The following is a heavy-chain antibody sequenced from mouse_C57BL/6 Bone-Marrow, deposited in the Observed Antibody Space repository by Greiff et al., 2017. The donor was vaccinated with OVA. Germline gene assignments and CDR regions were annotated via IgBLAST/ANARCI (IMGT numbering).Heavy chain of an antibody. CDR1: GYTFTDYE. CDR2: IDPETGGT. J-gene: IGHJ4*01. Sequence: VQLQQSGAELVRPGASVTLSCKASGYTFTDYEMHWVKQTPVHGLEWIGAIDPETGGTAYNQKFKGKAILTADKSSSTAYMELRSLTSEDSAVYYCTRGYSHYYAMDYWGQGTSVTGSS. CDR3: TRGYSHYYAMDY. V-gene: IGHV1-15*01. D-gene: IGHD2-12*01.